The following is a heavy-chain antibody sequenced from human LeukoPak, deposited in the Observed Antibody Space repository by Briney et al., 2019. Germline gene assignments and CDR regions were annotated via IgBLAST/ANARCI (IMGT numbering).Heavy chain of an antibody. J-gene: IGHJ5*02. CDR2: IYYSGTT. Sequence: SETLSLTCTVSGGSMSSYYWNWIRQPPGKGLEWIGNIYYSGTTNYNPSLKSRVTISVDTSKNQSSLKLSSATAADTAVYYCARTRLDNWFDPWGQGTLVTVSS. CDR1: GGSMSSYY. D-gene: IGHD6-19*01. CDR3: ARTRLDNWFDP. V-gene: IGHV4-59*01.